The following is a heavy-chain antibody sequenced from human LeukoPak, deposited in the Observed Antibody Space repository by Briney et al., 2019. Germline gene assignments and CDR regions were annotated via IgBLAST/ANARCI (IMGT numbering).Heavy chain of an antibody. V-gene: IGHV4-34*01. Sequence: SETLSLTCAVYGGSFIGFHWNWIRQPPGKGLEWIGDINHSGSTNYNPSLTSRVTISVDPSKNQFSLNLSSVTAADTAVYYCARTCYDFWSGYTDAFDIWGQGTMVTVSS. CDR1: GGSFIGFH. CDR2: INHSGST. CDR3: ARTCYDFWSGYTDAFDI. J-gene: IGHJ3*02. D-gene: IGHD3-3*01.